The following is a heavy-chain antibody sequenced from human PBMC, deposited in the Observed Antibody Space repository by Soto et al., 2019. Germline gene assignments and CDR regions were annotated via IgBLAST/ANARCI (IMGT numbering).Heavy chain of an antibody. J-gene: IGHJ5*02. CDR3: EKSEWFGEWAPNYFDP. Sequence: QVQLVESGGGVVQPGRSLRLSCAASGFTFSRYGMHWVRQAPGKGLEWVAVISDDGSNKYYADSVKGRFTISRDNSKNTLYLQMNSLRAENTAVYYCEKSEWFGEWAPNYFDPWGQGTLVTVSS. CDR2: ISDDGSNK. V-gene: IGHV3-30*18. D-gene: IGHD3-10*01. CDR1: GFTFSRYG.